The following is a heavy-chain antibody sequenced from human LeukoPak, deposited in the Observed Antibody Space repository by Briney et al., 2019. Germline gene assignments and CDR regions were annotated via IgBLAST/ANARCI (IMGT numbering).Heavy chain of an antibody. CDR2: ISAYNGNT. Sequence: GASVKVSCKASGYSFTNYGIIWVRQAPGQGLEWMGWISAYNGNTKYAQKLQGRVTMTTDTSTSTAYMELRSLRSDDTAVYYCARDDDYGDYDSDYWGQGTLVTVSS. CDR3: ARDDDYGDYDSDY. V-gene: IGHV1-18*01. J-gene: IGHJ4*02. CDR1: GYSFTNYG. D-gene: IGHD4-17*01.